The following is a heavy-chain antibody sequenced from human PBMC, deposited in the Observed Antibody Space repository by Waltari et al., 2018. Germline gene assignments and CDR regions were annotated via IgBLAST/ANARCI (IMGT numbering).Heavy chain of an antibody. J-gene: IGHJ3*02. CDR1: GFTFSGSA. D-gene: IGHD3-16*01. Sequence: EVRLVESGGGLVQPGGSLTVSCAGTGFTFSGSAIHWVRQASGKGLEWVARIRSKANIYAPAYAASVRGRFTISRDDSKNTAYLQMNGLKTEDTAMYYCTRVVWGGPNTMNAFDIWGQGTMVTVSS. V-gene: IGHV3-73*02. CDR2: IRSKANIYAP. CDR3: TRVVWGGPNTMNAFDI.